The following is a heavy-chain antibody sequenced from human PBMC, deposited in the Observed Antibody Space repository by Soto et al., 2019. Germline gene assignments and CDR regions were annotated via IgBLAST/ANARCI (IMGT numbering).Heavy chain of an antibody. Sequence: SETLSLTCTVSGGSISSGDYYWSWIRQPPGKGLEWIGYIYYSGSTYYNPSLKSRVTISVDTSKNQFSLKLSSVTAADTAVYYCARGVEGSSHYYGSGSYYYNWFDPWGQGTLVTVSS. CDR3: ARGVEGSSHYYGSGSYYYNWFDP. J-gene: IGHJ5*01. CDR2: IYYSGST. CDR1: GGSISSGDYY. D-gene: IGHD3-10*01. V-gene: IGHV4-30-4*01.